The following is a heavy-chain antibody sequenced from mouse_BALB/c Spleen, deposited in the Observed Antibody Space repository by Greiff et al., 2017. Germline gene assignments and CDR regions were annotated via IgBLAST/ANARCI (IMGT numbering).Heavy chain of an antibody. CDR1: GYSFTGYY. J-gene: IGHJ1*01. D-gene: IGHD4-1*01. CDR3: ARGLGLTWYFDV. CDR2: INPYNGAT. V-gene: IGHV1-31*01. Sequence: EVQLQQSGPELVKPGASVKISCKASGYSFTGYYMHWVKQSHVKSLEWIGRINPYNGATSYNQNFKDKASLTVDKSSSTAYMELHSLTSEDSAVYYCARGLGLTWYFDVWGAGTTVTVSS.